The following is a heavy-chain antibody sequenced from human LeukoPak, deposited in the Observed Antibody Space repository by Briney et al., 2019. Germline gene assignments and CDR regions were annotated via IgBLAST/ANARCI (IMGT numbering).Heavy chain of an antibody. CDR3: AAPGYKYGYVLDH. CDR2: ISPNNGDT. D-gene: IGHD5-18*01. CDR1: GYTFTGYY. J-gene: IGHJ4*02. V-gene: IGHV1-2*06. Sequence: ASVKVSCKASGYTFTGYYMHWVRQAPGQGPEWMGRISPNNGDTRYSQKFRGRVTMTTDTSISTAYMELSGLTSDDTAVYYCAAPGYKYGYVLDHWGQGTLVTVSS.